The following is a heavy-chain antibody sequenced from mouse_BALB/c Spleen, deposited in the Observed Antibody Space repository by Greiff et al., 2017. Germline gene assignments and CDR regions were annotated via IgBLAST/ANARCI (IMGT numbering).Heavy chain of an antibody. CDR3: TRGRDYYGSSEDFDY. J-gene: IGHJ2*01. V-gene: IGHV1S81*02. CDR2: INPSNGGT. CDR1: GYTFTSYY. D-gene: IGHD1-1*01. Sequence: VQLVESGAELVKPGASVKLSCKASGYTFTSYYMYWVKQRPGQGLEWIGEINPSNGGTNFNEKFKSKATLTVDKSSSTAYMQLSSLTSEDSAVYYCTRGRDYYGSSEDFDYWGQGTTLTVSS.